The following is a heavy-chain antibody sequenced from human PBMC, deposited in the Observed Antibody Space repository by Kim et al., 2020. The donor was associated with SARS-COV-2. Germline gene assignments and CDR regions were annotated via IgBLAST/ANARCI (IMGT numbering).Heavy chain of an antibody. CDR2: IIRSGTTT. CDR1: GFPFSDYT. J-gene: IGHJ5*01. D-gene: IGHD1-26*01. V-gene: IGHV3-74*01. Sequence: GGSLRLSCAASGFPFSDYTMHWVRQAPGKGLMWVSRIIRSGTTTTYADSVRGRFTISRDNAKYTLHLQMNSLGTEDTAVYYCVRSVQWGLDSWGQGSLVT. CDR3: VRSVQWGLDS.